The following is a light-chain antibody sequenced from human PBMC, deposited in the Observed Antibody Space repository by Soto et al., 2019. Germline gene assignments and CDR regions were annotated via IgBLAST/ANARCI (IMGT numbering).Light chain of an antibody. CDR3: QQYDDWPQT. J-gene: IGKJ1*01. Sequence: EIVMTQSPATLSVSPGERATLSCGASQSVRTYLAWYQQKPGQAPRLLIHGASTRAPGIPARFSGSGSGTYCTLTISSLHSEDFAVYYCQQYDDWPQTFGQGTKVDIK. CDR2: GAS. CDR1: QSVRTY. V-gene: IGKV3-15*01.